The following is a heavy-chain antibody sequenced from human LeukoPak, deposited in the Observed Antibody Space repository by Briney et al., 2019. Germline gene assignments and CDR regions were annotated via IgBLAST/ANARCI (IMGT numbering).Heavy chain of an antibody. J-gene: IGHJ5*02. D-gene: IGHD3-3*01. Sequence: SETLSLTCAVYGGSFSGYYWSWIRQPPGKGLEWIGEINHSGSTNYNPALKSRLTISGDTSKNQFSLKLSSVSAADTAVYYCARGRGTYYDFWSGPGGGWFDPWGQGTLVTVSS. CDR1: GGSFSGYY. V-gene: IGHV4-34*01. CDR3: ARGRGTYYDFWSGPGGGWFDP. CDR2: INHSGST.